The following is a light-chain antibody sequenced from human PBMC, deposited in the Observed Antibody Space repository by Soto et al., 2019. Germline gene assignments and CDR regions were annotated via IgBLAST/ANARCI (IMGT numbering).Light chain of an antibody. V-gene: IGKV3-15*01. Sequence: ERVMTQFPATLSVSPGAKATLSCRASQTVSNNLAWYQQKPGQAPRLLIYFASTRATGVPARFSGSESGTEFTLTISNLQSEDSAVYCCRHYNEWPLTFGGGTKLETK. CDR3: RHYNEWPLT. CDR2: FAS. J-gene: IGKJ4*02. CDR1: QTVSNN.